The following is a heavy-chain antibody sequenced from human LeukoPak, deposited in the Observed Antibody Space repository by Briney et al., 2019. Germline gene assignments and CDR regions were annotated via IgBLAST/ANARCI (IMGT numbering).Heavy chain of an antibody. V-gene: IGHV4-4*07. Sequence: SETLSLTCTVSGGSISSYYWSWLRQPAGKGLEWIGRIYTSGSTNYNPSLKSRVTMSVDTSKNQFSLKLSSVTAADTAVYYCASSVVTAATGFDYWGQGTLVTVSS. CDR1: GGSISSYY. J-gene: IGHJ4*02. D-gene: IGHD2-21*02. CDR2: IYTSGST. CDR3: ASSVVTAATGFDY.